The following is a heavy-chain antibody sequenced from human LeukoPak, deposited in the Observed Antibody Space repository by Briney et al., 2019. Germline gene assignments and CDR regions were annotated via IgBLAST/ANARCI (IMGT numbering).Heavy chain of an antibody. Sequence: PGGSLRLSCAASGFTFSNTWMSWVRQAPGKGLEWVGRIRSKPDGGTADYAAPVKGRFTISRDDSKNTLYLQMNSLKTEDTAVYYCTTPYYDFWSGYVGAFDIWGQGTMVTVSS. CDR3: TTPYYDFWSGYVGAFDI. V-gene: IGHV3-15*01. D-gene: IGHD3-3*01. CDR1: GFTFSNTW. CDR2: IRSKPDGGTA. J-gene: IGHJ3*02.